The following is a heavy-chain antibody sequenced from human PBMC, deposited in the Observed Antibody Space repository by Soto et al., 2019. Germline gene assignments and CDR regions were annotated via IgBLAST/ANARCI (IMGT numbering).Heavy chain of an antibody. Sequence: PGESLKISCKGSGYSFTSYWIGWVRQMPGKGLEWMGIIYPGDSDTRYSPSFQGQVTISADKSISTAYLQWSSLKASDTAMYYCASPTSCSGGSCYSPWRNAFDIWGQGTMVTVSS. V-gene: IGHV5-51*01. D-gene: IGHD2-15*01. J-gene: IGHJ3*02. CDR2: IYPGDSDT. CDR3: ASPTSCSGGSCYSPWRNAFDI. CDR1: GYSFTSYW.